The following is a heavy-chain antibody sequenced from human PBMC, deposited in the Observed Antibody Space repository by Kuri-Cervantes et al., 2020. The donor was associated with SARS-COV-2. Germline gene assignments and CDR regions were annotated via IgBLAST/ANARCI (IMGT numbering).Heavy chain of an antibody. CDR1: GYTFTGYY. D-gene: IGHD2-21*01. Sequence: VKVSCKASGYTFTGYYMHWVRQAPGQGLEWMGWINPNSGGTNYAQKFQGWVTMTRDTSISTAYMELSRLRSDDTAVYYCARGIGDMSNFSNWFDPWGQGTLVTVSS. V-gene: IGHV1-2*04. CDR2: INPNSGGT. J-gene: IGHJ5*02. CDR3: ARGIGDMSNFSNWFDP.